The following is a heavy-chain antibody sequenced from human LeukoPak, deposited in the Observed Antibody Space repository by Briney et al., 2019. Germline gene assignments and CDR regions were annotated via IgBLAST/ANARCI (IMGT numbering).Heavy chain of an antibody. Sequence: GRSLRLSCAASGFTFSSYAVHWVRQAPGKGLEWVAVTSYDGTNKNYADSVKGRFSISRDNSKNTLYLQMNSLRAEDTAVYYCARDPNTSGYYHPFDYWGQGTLVTVSS. J-gene: IGHJ4*02. CDR1: GFTFSSYA. V-gene: IGHV3-30-3*01. CDR3: ARDPNTSGYYHPFDY. CDR2: TSYDGTNK. D-gene: IGHD3-22*01.